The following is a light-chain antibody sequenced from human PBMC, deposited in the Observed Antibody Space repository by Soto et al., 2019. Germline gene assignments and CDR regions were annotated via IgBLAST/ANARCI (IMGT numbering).Light chain of an antibody. Sequence: DNQMTQSPSTLSASVGDRVTITCRASQSIGSWLAWYKQTPGEAPNLLIYKASSLESGVPSRFSGSGSGTEFTLTISSLQPDDFATYCCQQYNTYPSTFGQGTKLDVK. CDR1: QSIGSW. CDR3: QQYNTYPST. J-gene: IGKJ2*01. CDR2: KAS. V-gene: IGKV1-5*03.